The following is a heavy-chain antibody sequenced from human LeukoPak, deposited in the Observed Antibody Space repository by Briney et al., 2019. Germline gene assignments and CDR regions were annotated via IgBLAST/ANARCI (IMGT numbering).Heavy chain of an antibody. Sequence: PGGSLRLSCAASGFTFSRYAMSWVRQAPGKGLEWVSGISASGDRIYDADSVKGRFTISRDNSKNTLYLQMNSLRAEDTAIYYCARGGAYFDYWGQGTLVTVSS. CDR2: ISASGDRI. V-gene: IGHV3-23*01. D-gene: IGHD4/OR15-4a*01. CDR3: ARGGAYFDY. J-gene: IGHJ4*02. CDR1: GFTFSRYA.